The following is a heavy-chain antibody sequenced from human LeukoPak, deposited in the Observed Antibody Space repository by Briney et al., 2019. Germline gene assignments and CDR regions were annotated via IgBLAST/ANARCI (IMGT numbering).Heavy chain of an antibody. J-gene: IGHJ4*01. CDR1: GFTFSSYW. V-gene: IGHV3-74*03. Sequence: GGSLRLSCAASGFTFSSYWMHWVRQVPGKGLVWVSQINTDGSRTTYADSVKGRFTISRDNAKNTLYLQMNSLTAEDTAIYYCVSGGDYHVRLCTYWGQGTLVTVSS. CDR2: INTDGSRT. CDR3: VSGGDYHVRLCTY. D-gene: IGHD4-17*01.